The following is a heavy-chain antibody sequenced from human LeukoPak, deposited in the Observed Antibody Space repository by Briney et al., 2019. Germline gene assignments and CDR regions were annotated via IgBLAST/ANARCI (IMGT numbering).Heavy chain of an antibody. D-gene: IGHD5-18*01. CDR1: GGSISYNY. Sequence: SETLSLTCTVSGGSISYNYWSWIRQPAGKGLEWIGRIFTSGSTNYNPSLRSRVTISVDTSKNQFSLKLSSVTAADTAVYYCARDFRGYSYGPFDYWGQGTLVTVSS. CDR2: IFTSGST. V-gene: IGHV4-4*07. J-gene: IGHJ4*02. CDR3: ARDFRGYSYGPFDY.